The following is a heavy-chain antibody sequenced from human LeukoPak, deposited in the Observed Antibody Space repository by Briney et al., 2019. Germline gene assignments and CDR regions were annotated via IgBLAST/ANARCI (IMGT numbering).Heavy chain of an antibody. CDR2: INRDGSPI. Sequence: GGSLRLSCAASGFTFSNYWLHWVRQAPGKGLGLVSRINRDGSPIKYADSVKGRFTVSRDNAKNTLNLQMNGLRAEDTAVYYCARDKKSGESSEIDYWGQGTLVTVSS. D-gene: IGHD3-10*01. CDR1: GFTFSNYW. CDR3: ARDKKSGESSEIDY. J-gene: IGHJ4*02. V-gene: IGHV3-74*03.